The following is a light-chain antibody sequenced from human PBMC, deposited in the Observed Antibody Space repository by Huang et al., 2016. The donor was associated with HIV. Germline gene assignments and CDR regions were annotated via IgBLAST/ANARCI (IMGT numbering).Light chain of an antibody. CDR2: EAS. J-gene: IGKJ4*01. Sequence: EIVLTQSPATLSLSPGDRATLSCRASQSVGVYLAWYQQKPGQAPRLLIVEASNRATGIPDRFSGSGSGTDFTLTIDILQPDDFAIYYCQQRTKWPPVLTFGGGTRVEIK. CDR1: QSVGVY. CDR3: QQRTKWPPVLT. V-gene: IGKV3-11*01.